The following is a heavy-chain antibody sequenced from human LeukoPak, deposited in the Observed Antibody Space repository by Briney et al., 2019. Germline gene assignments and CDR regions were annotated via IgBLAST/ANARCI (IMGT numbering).Heavy chain of an antibody. V-gene: IGHV3-23*01. Sequence: GGSLRLSCAASGFTFSSYSMNWVRQAPGKGLEWVSAISGGGGNTYYADSVKGRFTISRDNSKNTLYLQMNSLRAEDTAVYYWWKKRYRGRLTSFYFWGQGTMVTVSS. CDR1: GFTFSSYS. D-gene: IGHD1-26*01. J-gene: IGHJ3*01. CDR2: ISGGGGNT. CDR3: WKKRYRGRLTSFYF.